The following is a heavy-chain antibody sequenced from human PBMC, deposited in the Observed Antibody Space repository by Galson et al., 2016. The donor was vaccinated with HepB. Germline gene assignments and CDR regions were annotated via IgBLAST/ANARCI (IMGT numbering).Heavy chain of an antibody. D-gene: IGHD3-22*01. CDR3: ARVASGGYYPDL. Sequence: SLRLSCAASGFSFSSYAMHWVRQAPGKGLEWVAAMSYDGKNKYNIDSVKGRFALSRDNSKNTLYLQMNRLTTEDTAVYYCARVASGGYYPDLWGRGTLVTVSS. CDR1: GFSFSSYA. CDR2: MSYDGKNK. V-gene: IGHV3-30*09. J-gene: IGHJ4*02.